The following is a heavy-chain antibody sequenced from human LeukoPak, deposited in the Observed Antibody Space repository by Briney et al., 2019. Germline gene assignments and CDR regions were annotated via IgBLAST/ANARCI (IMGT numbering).Heavy chain of an antibody. CDR1: GGSINTNLYY. D-gene: IGHD4-17*01. Sequence: PSETLSLTCTVSGGSINTNLYYWAWIRQPPGKGLEWIGSVFYSGNTYYNPSLKSRVTISVDTSKNQFSLKLDSVTAADTAFYYCARRHGDFSFFDHWGQGTLVTVSS. J-gene: IGHJ4*02. CDR2: VFYSGNT. CDR3: ARRHGDFSFFDH. V-gene: IGHV4-39*01.